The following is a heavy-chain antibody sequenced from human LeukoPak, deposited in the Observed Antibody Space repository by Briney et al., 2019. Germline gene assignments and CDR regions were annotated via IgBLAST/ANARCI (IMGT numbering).Heavy chain of an antibody. V-gene: IGHV3-74*01. D-gene: IGHD3-16*01. Sequence: GGTLRLSCAASGCTISDYWLHWVRQAQGKGLVWVSRSNTDGGSRTYDDSVKGLFTISRDNDKNTLYLQMNGLRAEDTAVYYCAIGNYALGWGQGTLVTVSS. J-gene: IGHJ4*02. CDR3: AIGNYALG. CDR2: SNTDGGSR. CDR1: GCTISDYW.